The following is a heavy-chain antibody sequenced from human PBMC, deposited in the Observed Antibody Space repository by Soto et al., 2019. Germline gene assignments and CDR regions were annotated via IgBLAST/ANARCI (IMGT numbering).Heavy chain of an antibody. V-gene: IGHV4-39*01. CDR2: IYYSGRT. J-gene: IGHJ6*02. CDR3: ARHPTASTHGMDV. CDR1: GGSISSNIYY. D-gene: IGHD6-6*01. Sequence: QLQLPESGPGLVKASETLSLTCSVSGGSISSNIYYWGWIRQPPGKGLEWIGSIYYSGRTYYNASLMSRVTMSVDTSKNQFSLKLSSLTAADTAVYYCARHPTASTHGMDVWGQGTPVTVSS.